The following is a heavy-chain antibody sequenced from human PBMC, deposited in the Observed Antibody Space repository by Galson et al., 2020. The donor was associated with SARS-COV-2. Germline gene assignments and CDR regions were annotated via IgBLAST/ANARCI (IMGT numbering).Heavy chain of an antibody. CDR1: GFTFTSYG. CDR3: ARDLRRGYTGTYWRFDF. J-gene: IGHJ4*02. Sequence: GESLKISCKASGFTFTSYGFSWVRQAPGQGLEWMGWISAYNGNTHYAQKFQGRATMTTDTSTSTAYMELRSLRSDDTAVYYCARDLRRGYTGTYWRFDFWGQGTLVTVSS. CDR2: ISAYNGNT. D-gene: IGHD1-26*01. V-gene: IGHV1-18*01.